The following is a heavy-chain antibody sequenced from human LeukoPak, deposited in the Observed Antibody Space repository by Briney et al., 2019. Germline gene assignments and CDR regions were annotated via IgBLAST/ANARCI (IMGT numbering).Heavy chain of an antibody. Sequence: SETLSLTCTVSGGSISSSSYYWGWIRQPPGKGLEWIGSIYYSGSTYYNPSLKSRVTISVDTSKNQFSLKLSSVTAADTAVYYCARDHYYDSSGYYYYYGMDVWGQGTTVTVSS. J-gene: IGHJ6*02. CDR3: ARDHYYDSSGYYYYYGMDV. D-gene: IGHD3-22*01. V-gene: IGHV4-39*07. CDR2: IYYSGST. CDR1: GGSISSSSYY.